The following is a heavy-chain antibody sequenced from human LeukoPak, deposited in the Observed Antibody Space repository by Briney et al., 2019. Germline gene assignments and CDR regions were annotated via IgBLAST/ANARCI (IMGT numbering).Heavy chain of an antibody. CDR1: GFTFSSYA. Sequence: GRSLRLSCAASGFTFSSYALSWVRQAPGKGLEWVSAISASGGSTYYADSVKGRFTISRDNSKNTLYLQMNSLRADDAAVYYCGRARSGYDFDYWGQGTLVTVSS. D-gene: IGHD5-12*01. CDR2: ISASGGST. J-gene: IGHJ4*02. V-gene: IGHV3-23*01. CDR3: GRARSGYDFDY.